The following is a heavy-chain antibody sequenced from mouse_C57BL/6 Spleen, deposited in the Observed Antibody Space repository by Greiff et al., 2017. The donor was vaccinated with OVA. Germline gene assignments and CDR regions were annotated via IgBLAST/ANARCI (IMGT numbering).Heavy chain of an antibody. CDR3: ARGAYYSLNYFDY. CDR2: IYPSDSET. CDR1: GYTFTSYW. V-gene: IGHV1-61*01. Sequence: VQLQQPGAELVRPGSSVKLSCKASGYTFTSYWMDWVKQRPGQGLEWIGNIYPSDSETHYNQKFKDKATLTVDKSSSTAYMQLSSLTSEDSAVYYCARGAYYSLNYFDYWGQGTTLTVSS. J-gene: IGHJ2*01. D-gene: IGHD2-12*01.